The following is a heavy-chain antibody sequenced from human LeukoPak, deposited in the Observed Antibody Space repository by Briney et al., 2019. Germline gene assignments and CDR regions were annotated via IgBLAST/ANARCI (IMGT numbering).Heavy chain of an antibody. CDR1: GFTFSSYW. CDR2: IYSDAT. V-gene: IGHV3-74*01. CDR3: ARESYDSSGYYYGGGFDY. Sequence: PGGSLRLSCAASGFTFSSYWIHWVRQAPGKGLVWVSRIYSDATYYADSVKGQFTISKDNAKNTLYLQMNSLRAEDTAVYYCARESYDSSGYYYGGGFDYWGQGTLVTVSS. J-gene: IGHJ4*02. D-gene: IGHD3-22*01.